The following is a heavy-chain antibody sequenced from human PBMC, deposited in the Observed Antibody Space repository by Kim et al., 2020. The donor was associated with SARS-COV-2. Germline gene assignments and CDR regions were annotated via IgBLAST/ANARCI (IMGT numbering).Heavy chain of an antibody. Sequence: GGSLRLSCAASGFTVSSNYMSWVRQAPGKGLEWVSVIYSGGSTYYADSVKGRFTISRDNSKNTLYLQMNSMRAEDTAVYYCARDVKDSSSWWGTGPFDPWGQGTLVTVSS. V-gene: IGHV3-53*01. CDR2: IYSGGST. D-gene: IGHD6-13*01. CDR1: GFTVSSNY. J-gene: IGHJ5*02. CDR3: ARDVKDSSSWWGTGPFDP.